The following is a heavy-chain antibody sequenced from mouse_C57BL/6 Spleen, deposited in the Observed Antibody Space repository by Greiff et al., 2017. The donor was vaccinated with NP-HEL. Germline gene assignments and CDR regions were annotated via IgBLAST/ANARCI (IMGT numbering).Heavy chain of an antibody. CDR1: GYAFSSSW. CDR3: AGPETDY. J-gene: IGHJ2*01. Sequence: QVQLQQSGPELVKPGASVKISCKASGYAFSSSWMNWVKQRPGQGLEWIGRIYPGDGDTNYNGKFKGKATLTADKSSSTAYMQLSSLTSADSAVCFCAGPETDYWGQGTTLTVSS. CDR2: IYPGDGDT. V-gene: IGHV1-82*01.